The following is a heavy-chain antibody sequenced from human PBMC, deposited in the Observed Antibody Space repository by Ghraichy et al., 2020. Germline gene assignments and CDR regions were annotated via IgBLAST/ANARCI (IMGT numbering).Heavy chain of an antibody. CDR3: AKDRVYSSSWYVGDYYYGMDV. CDR2: ISYDGSNK. V-gene: IGHV3-30*18. CDR1: GFTFSSYG. Sequence: GGSLRLSCAASGFTFSSYGMHWVRQAPGKGLEWVAVISYDGSNKYYADSVKGRFTISRDNSKNTLYLQMNSLRAEDTAVYYCAKDRVYSSSWYVGDYYYGMDVWGQGTTVTVSS. D-gene: IGHD6-13*01. J-gene: IGHJ6*02.